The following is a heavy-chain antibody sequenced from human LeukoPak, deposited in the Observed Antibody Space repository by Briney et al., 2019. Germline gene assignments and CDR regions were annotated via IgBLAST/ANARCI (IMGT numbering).Heavy chain of an antibody. CDR2: IKQDGSEK. Sequence: GGSLRLSCAASGFTFSSYWISWVRQAPGKGLEWVANIKQDGSEKYYVDSVEGRFTISRDNAKNSLYLQMNSLRAEDTAVYYCARSYGSVPMDVWGKGTTVTVFS. D-gene: IGHD3-10*01. J-gene: IGHJ6*04. CDR3: ARSYGSVPMDV. CDR1: GFTFSSYW. V-gene: IGHV3-7*03.